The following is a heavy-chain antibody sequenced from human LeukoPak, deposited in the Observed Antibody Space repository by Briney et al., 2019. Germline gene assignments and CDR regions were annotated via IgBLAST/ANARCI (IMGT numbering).Heavy chain of an antibody. CDR1: GYTFSSYS. D-gene: IGHD2-15*01. V-gene: IGHV3-21*01. CDR2: ISSSSSYI. J-gene: IGHJ2*01. CDR3: ARERGSGYCSGGSCYSDWYFDL. Sequence: PGGSLRLSCAASGYTFSSYSMNWVRQAPGKGLEWVSSISSSSSYIYYADSVKGRFTISRDNAKNSLYLQMNSLRAEDTAVYYCARERGSGYCSGGSCYSDWYFDLWGRGTLVTVSS.